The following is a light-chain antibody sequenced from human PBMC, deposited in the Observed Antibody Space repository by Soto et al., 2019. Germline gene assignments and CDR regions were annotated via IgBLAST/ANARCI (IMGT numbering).Light chain of an antibody. V-gene: IGKV3-20*01. CDR2: GAS. J-gene: IGKJ1*01. Sequence: EIVLTQSPATLSLSPGERATLSCRASQSVSSYLAWYQQKPGQAPRLLIYGASSRATGIPDRFSGSGSGTNFTLTISRLEPDDFAVYYCQQCGSSPWTFGQGTKVDIK. CDR1: QSVSSY. CDR3: QQCGSSPWT.